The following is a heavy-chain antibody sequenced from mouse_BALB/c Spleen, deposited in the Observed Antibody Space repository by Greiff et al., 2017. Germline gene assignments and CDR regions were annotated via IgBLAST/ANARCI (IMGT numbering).Heavy chain of an antibody. Sequence: VQGVESGPSLVQPSQSLSITCTVSGFSLTSYGVHWVRQSPGKGLEWLGVIWRGGSTDYNAAFMSRLSITKDNSKSQVFFKMNSLQADDTAIYYCAKMGGNYRGAMDYWGQGTSVTVSS. CDR2: IWRGGST. D-gene: IGHD2-1*01. J-gene: IGHJ4*01. CDR3: AKMGGNYRGAMDY. V-gene: IGHV2-5-1*01. CDR1: GFSLTSYG.